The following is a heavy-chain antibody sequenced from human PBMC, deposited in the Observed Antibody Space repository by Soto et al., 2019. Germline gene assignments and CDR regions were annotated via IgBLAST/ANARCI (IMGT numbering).Heavy chain of an antibody. Sequence: QVQLVQSGAEVTEPGASVKVSCKASGYTFISYGVSWVRQAPGQGLEWMGWISGNTGKTNYAQKLQGRVTMTTDTSTSTDYTELRSLRSDDTAVYYCPRDWNCSNIRSQNCIDPWGQGTLVTVSS. CDR1: GYTFISYG. D-gene: IGHD2-2*01. CDR3: PRDWNCSNIRSQNCIDP. J-gene: IGHJ5*02. V-gene: IGHV1-18*01. CDR2: ISGNTGKT.